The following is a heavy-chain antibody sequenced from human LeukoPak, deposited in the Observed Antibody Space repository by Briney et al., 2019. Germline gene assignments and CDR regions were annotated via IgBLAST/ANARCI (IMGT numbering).Heavy chain of an antibody. CDR2: ITSNGGAT. J-gene: IGHJ3*02. V-gene: IGHV3-64*01. CDR3: ARERYSVYDFDAFDM. CDR1: GFTFSSYG. D-gene: IGHD5/OR15-5a*01. Sequence: GGSLRLSCVGSGFTFSSYGMHWVRQAPGKGLDYVSSITSNGGATYYANSVKGRFTISRDNSKNTLYLQMGSLRPEDMAVYYCARERYSVYDFDAFDMWGQGTMVTVSS.